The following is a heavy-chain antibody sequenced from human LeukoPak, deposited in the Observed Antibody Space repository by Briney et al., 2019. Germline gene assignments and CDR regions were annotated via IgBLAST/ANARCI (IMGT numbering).Heavy chain of an antibody. D-gene: IGHD3-9*01. Sequence: GGSLRLSCAASGFTFSSYWMSWVRQAPWKGLEWVANIKQDGSEKYYVDSVKGRFTISRDNAKNSLYLQMNSLRAEDTAVYYCTRVLNWYYSILTGIRDYWGQGTLVTVSS. CDR1: GFTFSSYW. J-gene: IGHJ4*02. V-gene: IGHV3-7*01. CDR2: IKQDGSEK. CDR3: TRVLNWYYSILTGIRDY.